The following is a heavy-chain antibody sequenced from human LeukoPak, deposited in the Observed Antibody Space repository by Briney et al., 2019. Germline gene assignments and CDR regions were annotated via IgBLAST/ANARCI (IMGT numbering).Heavy chain of an antibody. CDR1: GFTFSSYS. J-gene: IGHJ3*02. Sequence: GGSLRLSCAASGFTFSSYSMNWVRQAPGKGLEWVSSISSSSSYIYYADSVKGRFTISRDNAKNSLYLQMNSLRAEDTAVYYCARVRYSARDAFDIWGQGTMATVSS. D-gene: IGHD2-15*01. CDR2: ISSSSSYI. CDR3: ARVRYSARDAFDI. V-gene: IGHV3-21*01.